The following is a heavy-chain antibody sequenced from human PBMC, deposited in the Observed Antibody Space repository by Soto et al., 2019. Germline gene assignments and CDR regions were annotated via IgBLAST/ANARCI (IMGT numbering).Heavy chain of an antibody. J-gene: IGHJ4*02. V-gene: IGHV4-39*01. CDR2: IYYSGST. Sequence: QLQLQESGPGLVKPSETLSLTCTVSGGSISSSSYYWGWIRQPPGKGLEWIGSIYYSGSTYYNPSHKSRVTISVDTSKNQCSLKLSSVTAADTAVYYCARRGSGSYSDYWGQGTLVTVSS. CDR1: GGSISSSSYY. CDR3: ARRGSGSYSDY. D-gene: IGHD3-10*01.